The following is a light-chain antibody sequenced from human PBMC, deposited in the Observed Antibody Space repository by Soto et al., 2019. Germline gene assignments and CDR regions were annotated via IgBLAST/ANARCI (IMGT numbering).Light chain of an antibody. Sequence: VVSPSPDSLAVSLGESSTINCKSSQSVLYSSDNKNHLAWYQQKPGQAPRLLIYGASSRATGVPDRFSGGGSGTDFTLTISRLEPEDFAVYYCQHFVTALTWTFGQGTKVDI. CDR3: QHFVTALTWT. CDR1: QSVLYSSDNKNH. V-gene: IGKV4-1*01. CDR2: GAS. J-gene: IGKJ1*01.